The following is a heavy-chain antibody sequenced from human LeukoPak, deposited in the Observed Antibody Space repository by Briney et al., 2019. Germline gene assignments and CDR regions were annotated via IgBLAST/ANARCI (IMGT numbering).Heavy chain of an antibody. CDR1: GFNFRTHW. Sequence: GGSLRLSCAASGFNFRTHWMHWVRQAPGKGLVWVSRVNPEGSSTGYADSVKGRFTISRDNAKNSLYLQMNSLRAEDTAVYYCARNSFDYWGQGTLVTVSS. J-gene: IGHJ4*02. D-gene: IGHD4-11*01. CDR3: ARNSFDY. CDR2: VNPEGSST. V-gene: IGHV3-74*01.